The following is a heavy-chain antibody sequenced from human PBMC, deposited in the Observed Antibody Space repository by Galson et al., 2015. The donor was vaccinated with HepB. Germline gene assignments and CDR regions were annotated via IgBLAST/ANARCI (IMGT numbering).Heavy chain of an antibody. CDR3: AKDVRYQLPPGDY. D-gene: IGHD2-2*01. CDR2: ISGSGGST. V-gene: IGHV3-23*01. J-gene: IGHJ4*02. Sequence: SLRLSCAASGFTFSSYAMSWVRQAPGKGLEWVSAISGSGGSTYYADSVKGRFTISRDNSKDTLYLQMNSLRAEDTAVYYCAKDVRYQLPPGDYWGQGTLVTVSS. CDR1: GFTFSSYA.